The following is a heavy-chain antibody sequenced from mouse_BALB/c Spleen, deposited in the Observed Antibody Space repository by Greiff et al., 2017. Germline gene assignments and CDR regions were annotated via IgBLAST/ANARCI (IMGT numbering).Heavy chain of an antibody. V-gene: IGHV10-1*02. D-gene: IGHD2-2*01. CDR1: GFTFNTYA. CDR3: VRHGYDFDY. Sequence: EVQGVESGGGLVQPKGSLKLSCAASGFTFNTYAMNWVRQAPGKGLEWVARIRSKSNNYATYYADSVKDRFTISRDDSQSMLYLQMNNLKTEDTAMYYCVRHGYDFDYWGQGTTLTVSS. CDR2: IRSKSNNYAT. J-gene: IGHJ2*01.